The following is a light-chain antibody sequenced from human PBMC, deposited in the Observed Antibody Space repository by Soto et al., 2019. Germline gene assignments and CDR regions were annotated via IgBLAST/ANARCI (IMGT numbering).Light chain of an antibody. CDR3: QSYDTSLSGSV. V-gene: IGLV1-40*01. CDR1: SSNIGADYD. J-gene: IGLJ2*01. CDR2: HNT. Sequence: QSVLTQPPSVSGAPGQRVTISCTGTSSNIGADYDVHWYQHLPGTTPKLLIYHNTNSPSGVPDRFSGSKSGASASLAITGLQAEDEAHYSCQSYDTSLSGSVFGGGTKLTVL.